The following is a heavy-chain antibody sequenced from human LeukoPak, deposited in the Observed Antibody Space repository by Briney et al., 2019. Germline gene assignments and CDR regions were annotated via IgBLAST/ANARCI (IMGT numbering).Heavy chain of an antibody. Sequence: SQTLSLTCAISGDSFSRNSAAWNWIRQSPSRGLEWLGRTYYRSKWYNDYAESVKSRININPDTAKNQLSLQLNSVTPEDTAVYYCAEGSSRSGGFGYWGQGTLVTVSS. CDR3: AEGSSRSGGFGY. D-gene: IGHD6-13*01. CDR1: GDSFSRNSAA. V-gene: IGHV6-1*01. J-gene: IGHJ4*02. CDR2: TYYRSKWYN.